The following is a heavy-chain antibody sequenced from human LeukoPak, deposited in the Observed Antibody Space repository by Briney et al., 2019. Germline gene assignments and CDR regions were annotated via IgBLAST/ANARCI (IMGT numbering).Heavy chain of an antibody. J-gene: IGHJ4*02. CDR2: IWYDGSNR. D-gene: IGHD4-17*01. CDR3: ARDQGTSVTAMVGGHFDS. V-gene: IGHV3-33*01. CDR1: GFTFRGNG. Sequence: GRSLRLSCAASGFTFRGNGMHWVRQAPGKGLEWVAIIWYDGSNRYYADSVKGRFTLSRDNSKNTLFLQMNSLTAEDTAVYYCARDQGTSVTAMVGGHFDSWGPGTLVTVSS.